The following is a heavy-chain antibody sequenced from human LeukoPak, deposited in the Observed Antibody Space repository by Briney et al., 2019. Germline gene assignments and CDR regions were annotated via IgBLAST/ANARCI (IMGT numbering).Heavy chain of an antibody. CDR1: GFTFSSYG. CDR3: AKPHIVGATWGGAWFDP. Sequence: GGSLRLSCAASGFTFSSYGMHWVRQAPGKGLEWVAFIRYDGSNKYYADSVKGRFTISRDNSKNTLYLQMNSLRAEDTAVYYCAKPHIVGATWGGAWFDPWGQGTLVTVSS. V-gene: IGHV3-30*02. D-gene: IGHD1-26*01. CDR2: IRYDGSNK. J-gene: IGHJ5*02.